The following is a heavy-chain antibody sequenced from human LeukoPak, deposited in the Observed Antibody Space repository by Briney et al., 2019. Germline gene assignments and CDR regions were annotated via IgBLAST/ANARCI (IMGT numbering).Heavy chain of an antibody. CDR3: ARVHTTVTTYYFDY. D-gene: IGHD4-17*01. CDR1: GGTISSYY. CDR2: IHDSGST. Sequence: SETLSLTCTVSGGTISSYYWNWIRQPPGKGLEWIGYIHDSGSTKYNPSLKSRVTISVDTSKNQFSLKLSSVTAADTAVYYCARVHTTVTTYYFDYWGQGTLVTVSS. V-gene: IGHV4-59*01. J-gene: IGHJ4*02.